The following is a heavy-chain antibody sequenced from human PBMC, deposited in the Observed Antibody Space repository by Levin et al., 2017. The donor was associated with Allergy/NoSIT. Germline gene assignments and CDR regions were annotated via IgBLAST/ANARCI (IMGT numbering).Heavy chain of an antibody. CDR2: ISGSGGST. J-gene: IGHJ4*02. CDR1: GFTFSSYA. V-gene: IGHV3-23*01. Sequence: PTGGSLRLSCAASGFTFSSYAMSWVRQAPGKGLEWVSAISGSGGSTYYADSVKGRFTISRDNSKNTLYLQMNSLRAEDTAVYYCAKNVDTAMVTPAFDYWGQGTLVTVSS. D-gene: IGHD5-18*01. CDR3: AKNVDTAMVTPAFDY.